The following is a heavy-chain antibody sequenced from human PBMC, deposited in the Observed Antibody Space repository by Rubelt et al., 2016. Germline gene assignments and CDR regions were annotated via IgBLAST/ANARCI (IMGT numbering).Heavy chain of an antibody. J-gene: IGHJ3*02. CDR1: GFTFSSYA. Sequence: EVQLVESGGGLVQPGGSLRLSCAASGFTFSSYAMSWVRQAPGKGLEWVSAISGSGGSTYYADSVMCWFTIARDNSKNTLYLQMNSLGAGDAAVYYCAKWVAARPGRAFDIWGQGTMVTVSS. D-gene: IGHD6-6*01. V-gene: IGHV3-23*04. CDR3: AKWVAARPGRAFDI. CDR2: ISGSGGST.